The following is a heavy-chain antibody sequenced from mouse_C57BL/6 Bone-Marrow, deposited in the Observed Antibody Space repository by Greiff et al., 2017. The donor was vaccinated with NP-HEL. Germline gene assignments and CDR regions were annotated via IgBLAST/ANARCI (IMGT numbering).Heavy chain of an antibody. Sequence: EVQLVESGPELVKPGASVKIPCKASGYTFTDYNMDWVKQSHGKSLEWIGDINPNNGGTIYNQKFKGKATLTVDKSSSTAYMELRSLTSEDTAVYYCARGGRWFAYWGQGTLVTVSA. CDR1: GYTFTDYN. J-gene: IGHJ3*01. V-gene: IGHV1-18*01. CDR3: ARGGRWFAY. D-gene: IGHD3-3*01. CDR2: INPNNGGT.